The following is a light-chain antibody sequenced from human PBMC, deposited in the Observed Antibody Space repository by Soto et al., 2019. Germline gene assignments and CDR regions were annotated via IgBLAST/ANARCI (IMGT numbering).Light chain of an antibody. V-gene: IGKV3-20*01. J-gene: IGKJ1*01. CDR2: DVS. CDR1: HSVSSNY. CDR3: QQYGISPT. Sequence: EIVLTQSPGTLSLSPGERATLSCRSSHSVSSNYLAWYQQKPGQAPRLLIYDVSSRATGIPDRFSGSGSVTDFTLTINSLEHVDFAVYYCQQYGISPTFGQGTKVEIK.